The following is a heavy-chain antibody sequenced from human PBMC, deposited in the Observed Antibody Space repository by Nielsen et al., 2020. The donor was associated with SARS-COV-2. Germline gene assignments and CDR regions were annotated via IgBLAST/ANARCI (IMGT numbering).Heavy chain of an antibody. V-gene: IGHV4-4*02. CDR3: ARNSGSYRINDAFSV. CDR2: IYHGGST. J-gene: IGHJ3*01. D-gene: IGHD1-26*01. CDR1: GGSVSSNDW. Sequence: SETLSLTCAVSGGSVSSNDWWTWVRQSPGKGLEWIGDIYHGGSTYYNPSLKSRLTLSTDTSKNQFSLTLTSVTAADTAIYFCARNSGSYRINDAFSVWGQGTVVTVSS.